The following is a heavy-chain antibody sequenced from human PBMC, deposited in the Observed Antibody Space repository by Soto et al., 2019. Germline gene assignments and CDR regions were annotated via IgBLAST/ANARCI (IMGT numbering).Heavy chain of an antibody. CDR2: TYPGDSDT. V-gene: IGHV5-51*01. CDR3: ATRSPSIAAAGIRGRPGFWVNYGMDV. Sequence: PGESLKISCKGSGYSFTSYWIGWVRQMPWKGLEWMGITYPGDSDTRYSPSFQGQVTISADKSISTAYLQWSSLKASDTAMYYCATRSPSIAAAGIRGRPGFWVNYGMDVWGQGTTVTVSS. J-gene: IGHJ6*01. CDR1: GYSFTSYW. D-gene: IGHD6-13*01.